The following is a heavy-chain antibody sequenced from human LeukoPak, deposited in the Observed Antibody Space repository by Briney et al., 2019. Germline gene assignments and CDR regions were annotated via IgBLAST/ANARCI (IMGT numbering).Heavy chain of an antibody. CDR2: ISSSSSTK. D-gene: IGHD1-26*01. J-gene: IGHJ4*02. Sequence: LSLTCTVSGGSISSYYWSWIRQPPGKGLEWISYISSSSSTKYYADSVRGRFTISRDNAKNSLYLQMNSLRAKDTAVYYCAISREMGYSGRLVRFDYWGQGALVTVSS. CDR1: GGSISSYY. CDR3: AISREMGYSGRLVRFDY. V-gene: IGHV3-11*01.